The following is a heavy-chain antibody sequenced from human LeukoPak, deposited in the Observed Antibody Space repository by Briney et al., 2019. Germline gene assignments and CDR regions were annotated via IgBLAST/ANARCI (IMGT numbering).Heavy chain of an antibody. J-gene: IGHJ3*02. Sequence: PGGSLRLSCAASGFTFSSYSMNWVRQAPGKGLEWVSYISSSSSTIYYADSVKGRFTISRDNAKNSLYLQMNSLRAEDTAVYYCARGARVGAFDIWGQGTMVTVPS. CDR2: ISSSSSTI. D-gene: IGHD2-2*01. CDR3: ARGARVGAFDI. V-gene: IGHV3-48*01. CDR1: GFTFSSYS.